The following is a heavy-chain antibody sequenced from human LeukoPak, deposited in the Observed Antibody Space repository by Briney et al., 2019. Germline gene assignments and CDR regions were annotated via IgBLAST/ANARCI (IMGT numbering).Heavy chain of an antibody. V-gene: IGHV3-30*03. D-gene: IGHD5-12*01. CDR3: ASGDRSGYDPDRDY. Sequence: PGRSLRLSCAASGFTFSSYGMHWVRQAPGKGLEWVAVISYDGSNKYYADSVKGRFTISRDNSKNTLYLQMNSLRAEDTAVYYCASGDRSGYDPDRDYWGQGTLVTVSS. CDR1: GFTFSSYG. J-gene: IGHJ4*02. CDR2: ISYDGSNK.